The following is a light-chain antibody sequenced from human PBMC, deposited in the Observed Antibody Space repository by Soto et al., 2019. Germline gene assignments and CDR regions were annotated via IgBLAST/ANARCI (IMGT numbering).Light chain of an antibody. CDR1: QSVSNN. J-gene: IGKJ1*01. CDR2: GAS. Sequence: EIALTQSPATLSLSPGERDTLSCRASQSVSNNYLAWYQQKPGQAPRLLIYGASTRATGIPARFSGSGSGTEFTLTISSLQSEDFAVYYCQQYNNWPPTWTFGQGTKVDI. CDR3: QQYNNWPPTWT. V-gene: IGKV3-15*01.